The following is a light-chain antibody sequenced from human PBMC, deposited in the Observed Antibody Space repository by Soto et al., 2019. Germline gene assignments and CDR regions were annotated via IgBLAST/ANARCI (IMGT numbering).Light chain of an antibody. J-gene: IGKJ5*01. CDR3: HQRNT. Sequence: VLTQSPVTLSLSPGDRATLSCRPSQSVSTYLAWYRQVPGQPPRLLIYDTTNRAAGIPPRFSGSRSGTDFTLTISSVEPEDFALYYCHQRNTFGQGTRLEIK. CDR2: DTT. CDR1: QSVSTY. V-gene: IGKV3-11*01.